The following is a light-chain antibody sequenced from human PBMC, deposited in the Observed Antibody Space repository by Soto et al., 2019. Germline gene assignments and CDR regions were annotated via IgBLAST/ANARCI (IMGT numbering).Light chain of an antibody. CDR2: EVS. CDR1: SSDVGGYKY. V-gene: IGLV2-14*01. CDR3: AAWDDILNGYV. J-gene: IGLJ1*01. Sequence: SVLTQPASVSGSPGQSITISCTGTSSDVGGYKYVSWYQQHPGKAPKLMIYEVSNRPSGVSNRFSGSKSGNTASLTISGLQAEDEADYYCAAWDDILNGYVFGGGTRSPS.